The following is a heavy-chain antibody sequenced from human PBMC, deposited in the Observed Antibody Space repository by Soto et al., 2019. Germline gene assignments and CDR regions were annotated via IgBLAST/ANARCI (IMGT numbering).Heavy chain of an antibody. Sequence: SETLSLTCTVSGGSISSSSYYWGWIRQPPGKGLEWIGSIYYSGSTYYNPSLKSRVTISVDTSKNQFSLKLSSVTAADTAVYYCAKGDCTNGVCHDFDYWGQGTLVTVSS. J-gene: IGHJ4*02. CDR3: AKGDCTNGVCHDFDY. D-gene: IGHD2-8*01. CDR2: IYYSGST. V-gene: IGHV4-39*01. CDR1: GGSISSSSYY.